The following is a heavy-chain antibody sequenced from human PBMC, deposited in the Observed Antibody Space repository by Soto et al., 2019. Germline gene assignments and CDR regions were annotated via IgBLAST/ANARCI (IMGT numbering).Heavy chain of an antibody. Sequence: SETLSLTCTVSGGSISSGGYYWSWIRQHPGKGLEWIGYIYYSGSTYYNPSLKSRVTISVDTSKNQFSLKLSSVTAADTAVYYCARGRYCSSTRCEYADDAFDIWGQGTMVTV. CDR2: IYYSGST. CDR3: ARGRYCSSTRCEYADDAFDI. V-gene: IGHV4-31*03. D-gene: IGHD2-2*01. J-gene: IGHJ3*02. CDR1: GGSISSGGYY.